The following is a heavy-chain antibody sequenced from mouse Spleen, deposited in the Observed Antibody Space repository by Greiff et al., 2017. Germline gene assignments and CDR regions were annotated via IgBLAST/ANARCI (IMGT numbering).Heavy chain of an antibody. CDR2: ISDGGSYT. D-gene: IGHD2-4*01. J-gene: IGHJ4*01. CDR3: ARGGYGITTGEYAMDY. CDR1: GFTFSDYY. Sequence: EVKLVESGGGLVKPGGSLKLSCAASGFTFSDYYMYWVRQTPEKRLEWVATISDGGSYTYYPDSVKGRFTISRDNAKNNLYLQMSSLKSEDTAMYYCARGGYGITTGEYAMDYWGQGTSVTVSS. V-gene: IGHV5-4*02.